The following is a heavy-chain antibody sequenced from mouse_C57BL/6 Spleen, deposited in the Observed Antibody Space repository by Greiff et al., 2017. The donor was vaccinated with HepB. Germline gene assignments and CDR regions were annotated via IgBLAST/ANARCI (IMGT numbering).Heavy chain of an antibody. J-gene: IGHJ4*01. D-gene: IGHD1-1*01. V-gene: IGHV1-55*01. CDR1: GYTFTSYW. Sequence: QVQLQQSGAELVKPGASVKMSCKASGYTFTSYWITWVKQRPGQGLEWIGDIYPGSGSTNYNEKFKSKATLTVDTSSSTAYMQLSSLTSEDSAVYYCARLTTVEGAMDYWGQGTSVTVSS. CDR3: ARLTTVEGAMDY. CDR2: IYPGSGST.